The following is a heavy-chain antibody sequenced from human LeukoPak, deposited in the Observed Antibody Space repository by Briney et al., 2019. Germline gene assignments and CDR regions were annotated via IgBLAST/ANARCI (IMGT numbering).Heavy chain of an antibody. CDR2: IKQDGSER. V-gene: IGHV3-7*01. CDR1: GFTFSNYL. Sequence: GGSLRLSCATSGFTFSNYLMSWVRQAPGKGLEWVANIKQDGSERYYVDSVKGRFTISRDNAKNSLYLQMNSLRAEDTAVYYCARYGGSYYFDNWGQGTLVTVSS. J-gene: IGHJ4*02. D-gene: IGHD1-26*01. CDR3: ARYGGSYYFDN.